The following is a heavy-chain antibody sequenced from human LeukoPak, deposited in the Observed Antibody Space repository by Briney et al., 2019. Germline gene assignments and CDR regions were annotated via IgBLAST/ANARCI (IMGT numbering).Heavy chain of an antibody. J-gene: IGHJ4*02. Sequence: GGSLRLPCAASGFTFSSYEMNWVRHAPGKGLEWVSYISSSGSTIYYADSAKGRFTISRDNAKNSLYLQMNSLRAEDTAVYYCARDPTYDSSGYGAQYYFDYWGQGTLVTVSS. CDR3: ARDPTYDSSGYGAQYYFDY. CDR1: GFTFSSYE. CDR2: ISSSGSTI. D-gene: IGHD3-22*01. V-gene: IGHV3-48*03.